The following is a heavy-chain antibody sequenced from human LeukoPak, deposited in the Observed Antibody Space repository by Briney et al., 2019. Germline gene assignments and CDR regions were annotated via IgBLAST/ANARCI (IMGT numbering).Heavy chain of an antibody. V-gene: IGHV1-18*04. Sequence: ASVKVSCKASGYTFNMHSIIWVRQAPGQGLEWMGWISAYNGDTKYAERFQGRVIMTTDKSTSTAYMELTSLRSDDTAVYYCARDRIHRLLGDGRYGMDVWGQGTTVTVSS. D-gene: IGHD3-22*01. CDR3: ARDRIHRLLGDGRYGMDV. CDR2: ISAYNGDT. J-gene: IGHJ6*02. CDR1: GYTFNMHS.